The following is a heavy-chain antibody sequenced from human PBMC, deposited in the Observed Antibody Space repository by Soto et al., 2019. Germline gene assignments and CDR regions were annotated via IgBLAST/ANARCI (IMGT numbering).Heavy chain of an antibody. CDR2: IYYSGST. D-gene: IGHD3-22*01. J-gene: IGHJ4*02. V-gene: IGHV4-39*01. CDR1: GGSISSSSYY. Sequence: SETLSLTCTVSGGSISSSSYYWGWIRQPPGKGLEWIGSIYYSGSTYYNPSLKSRVTISVDTSKNQFSLKLSSVTAADTVVYYCARTWYYYDSSGVFDYWGQGTLVTVSS. CDR3: ARTWYYYDSSGVFDY.